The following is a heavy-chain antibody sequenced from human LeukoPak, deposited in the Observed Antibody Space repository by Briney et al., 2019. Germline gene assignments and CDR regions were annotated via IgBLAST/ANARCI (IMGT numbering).Heavy chain of an antibody. CDR2: IYYSGST. Sequence: PSETLSLTCTVSAGSISRSSYYWGWIRQPPGKGLEWIGSIYYSGSTYYNPSLKSRVTISVDTSKNQFSLKLSSVTAADTAVYYCARQLGYCSSTSCYADKVDYWGQGTLVTVSS. CDR3: ARQLGYCSSTSCYADKVDY. D-gene: IGHD2-2*01. J-gene: IGHJ4*02. CDR1: AGSISRSSYY. V-gene: IGHV4-39*01.